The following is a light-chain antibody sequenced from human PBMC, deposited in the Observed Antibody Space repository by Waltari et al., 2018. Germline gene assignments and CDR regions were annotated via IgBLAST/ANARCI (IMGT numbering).Light chain of an antibody. CDR2: GAS. CDR1: QSVSSN. CDR3: QQNNSWPYT. J-gene: IGKJ2*01. Sequence: EIVMTQSPATRAVSPGERVTLSCRASQSVSSNLAWYQQNPGQAPRLLIYGASTRATGLPARFSGSGSGTEFTLTISSLQSEDFAVYYCQQNNSWPYTFGQGTKLEIK. V-gene: IGKV3-15*01.